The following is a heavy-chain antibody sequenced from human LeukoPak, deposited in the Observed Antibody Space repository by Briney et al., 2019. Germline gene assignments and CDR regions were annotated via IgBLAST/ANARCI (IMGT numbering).Heavy chain of an antibody. D-gene: IGHD6-19*01. V-gene: IGHV3-20*04. CDR2: INWNGGST. Sequence: GGSLRLSCAASGFTFRSYSINWVRQAPGKGLEWVSGINWNGGSTGYGESAKGRFTISRDNAKNSLYLQMNSLRAEDTALYYCAGGDSSGWYFDYWGQGILVTVSS. J-gene: IGHJ4*02. CDR1: GFTFRSYS. CDR3: AGGDSSGWYFDY.